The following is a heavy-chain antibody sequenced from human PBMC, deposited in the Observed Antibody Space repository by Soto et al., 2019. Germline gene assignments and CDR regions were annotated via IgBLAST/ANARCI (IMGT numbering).Heavy chain of an antibody. CDR3: AMLGGWSGGSSGMDV. Sequence: EAELVESGGGLVQPGGSLRLSCAASGLIFSEYHMDWVRQAPGKGLEWVGRIRRKANSYTTEYAASVKGRFTISRDDSKNSLYLQMNSLKSVDTAVYYCAMLGGWSGGSSGMDVWGQGTTVTVSS. V-gene: IGHV3-72*01. D-gene: IGHD6-19*01. CDR2: IRRKANSYTT. CDR1: GLIFSEYH. J-gene: IGHJ6*02.